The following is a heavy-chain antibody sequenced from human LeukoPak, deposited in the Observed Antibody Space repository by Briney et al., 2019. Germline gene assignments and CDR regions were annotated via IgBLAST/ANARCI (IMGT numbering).Heavy chain of an antibody. Sequence: GGSLRLSCAASGFTFSNYWMHWVRQAPGKGLEWVSLITWGGGSTYYADSVKGRFTISRDNSKTSLYLQMNSLRAEDTALYYCAKDMGAFGELLRSWGQGTLVTVSS. CDR3: AKDMGAFGELLRS. D-gene: IGHD1-26*01. J-gene: IGHJ5*02. CDR2: ITWGGGST. CDR1: GFTFSNYW. V-gene: IGHV3-43D*03.